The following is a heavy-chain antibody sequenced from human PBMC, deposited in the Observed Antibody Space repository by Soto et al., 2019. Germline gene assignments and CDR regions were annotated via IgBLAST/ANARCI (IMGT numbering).Heavy chain of an antibody. CDR1: GYTFTGYY. J-gene: IGHJ6*02. D-gene: IGHD3-3*01. CDR2: INPNSGGT. CDR3: ARLKFLEWLAVPDYYYGMDV. Sequence: ASVKVSCKASGYTFTGYYMHWVRQAPGQGLEWMGWINPNSGGTNYAQKFQGRVTMTRDTSISTAYMELSRLRSDDTAVYYCARLKFLEWLAVPDYYYGMDVWGQGTTVTVSS. V-gene: IGHV1-2*02.